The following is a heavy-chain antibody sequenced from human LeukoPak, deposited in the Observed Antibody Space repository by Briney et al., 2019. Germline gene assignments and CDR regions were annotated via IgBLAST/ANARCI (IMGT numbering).Heavy chain of an antibody. J-gene: IGHJ4*02. CDR1: GFTFSSYA. CDR3: AKDQGTYYDILTGYYDTYYFDY. V-gene: IGHV3-23*01. CDR2: ISGSGGST. Sequence: GGSLRLSCAASGFTFSSYAMSWVRQAPGKGLEWVSAISGSGGSTHYADSVKGRFTISRDNSKNTLYLQMNSLRAEDTAVYYCAKDQGTYYDILTGYYDTYYFDYWGQGTLVTVSS. D-gene: IGHD3-9*01.